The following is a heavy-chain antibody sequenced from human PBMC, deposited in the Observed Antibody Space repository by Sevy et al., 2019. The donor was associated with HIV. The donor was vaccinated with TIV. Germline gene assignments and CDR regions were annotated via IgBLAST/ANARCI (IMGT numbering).Heavy chain of an antibody. V-gene: IGHV3-30*01. D-gene: IGHD3-22*01. CDR2: TSFDAIKR. J-gene: IGHJ4*02. CDR3: ARSYYYDSSGCHY. CDR1: VFTVSSYV. Sequence: GGSLRLSCAASVFTVSSYVIHWVRQAPGKGLEWVALTSFDAIKRYYADSVKGRFTVSRDNSKNTVYLEMNSLRPEDTAMYYCARSYYYDSSGCHYWGRGTLVTVSS.